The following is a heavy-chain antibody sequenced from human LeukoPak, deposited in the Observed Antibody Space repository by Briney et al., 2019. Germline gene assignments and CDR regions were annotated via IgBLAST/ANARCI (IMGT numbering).Heavy chain of an antibody. CDR1: GFTFGDYA. CDR2: ISYDGSNE. Sequence: GGSLRLSCTASGFTFGDYAMSWFRQAPGKGLEWVAVISYDGSNEYFVDSVKGRFTISRDNSRNTLYLQMNSLRPEDTAVCFCARDLGVGAYLLFDYISSGLDSWGQGTLVTVSS. D-gene: IGHD6-6*01. CDR3: ARDLGVGAYLLFDYISSGLDS. J-gene: IGHJ4*02. V-gene: IGHV3-30*04.